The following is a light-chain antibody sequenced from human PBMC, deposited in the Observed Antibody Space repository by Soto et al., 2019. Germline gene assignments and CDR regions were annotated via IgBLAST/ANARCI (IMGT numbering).Light chain of an antibody. Sequence: DIQLTQSPSTLSASVGDRVCITFRASQSISTWLAWYQQKPGKAPKLLIFDASSLESRVSSRFSGRGSGTQFTLTISSLQPDDFATYYCQQYSTYPWTFGQGTKVDIK. J-gene: IGKJ1*01. CDR2: DAS. CDR3: QQYSTYPWT. V-gene: IGKV1-5*01. CDR1: QSISTW.